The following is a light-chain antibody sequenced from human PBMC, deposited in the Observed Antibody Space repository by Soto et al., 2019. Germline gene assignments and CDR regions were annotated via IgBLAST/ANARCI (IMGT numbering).Light chain of an antibody. CDR1: NIGGKS. CDR2: YDT. Sequence: SYELTQPPSVSVAPGKTARITCGAANIGGKSVHWYQQKPGQAPVLVIYYDTDRPSGIPERFSGSSSGNTATLTISRVEAGDEADYFCQVWDSSSDHAVFGGGTQLTVL. CDR3: QVWDSSSDHAV. V-gene: IGLV3-21*04. J-gene: IGLJ2*01.